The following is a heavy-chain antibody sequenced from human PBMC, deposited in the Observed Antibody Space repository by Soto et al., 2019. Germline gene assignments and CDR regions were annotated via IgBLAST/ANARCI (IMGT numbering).Heavy chain of an antibody. CDR2: IIPIFGTA. V-gene: IGHV1-69*12. CDR1: GGTFSSYA. Sequence: QVQLVQSGAEVKKPGSSVKVSCKASGGTFSSYAISWVRQAPGQGLEWMGGIIPIFGTANYAQKFQGRVTITADESTSTAYMELSSLRSEDTAVYYCARTSIAARAFVYYYYYGMDVWGQGTTVTVSS. CDR3: ARTSIAARAFVYYYYYGMDV. J-gene: IGHJ6*02. D-gene: IGHD6-6*01.